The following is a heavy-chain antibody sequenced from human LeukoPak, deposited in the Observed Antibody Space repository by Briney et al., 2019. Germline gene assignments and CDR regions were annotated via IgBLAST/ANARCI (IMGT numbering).Heavy chain of an antibody. J-gene: IGHJ6*04. CDR2: IYTSGST. CDR3: TRNPGDGDYGAPYDYYSMDV. Sequence: SETLSLTCTVDGGPLSRYYWRWIRQPAGKGLEWIGRIYTSGSTNYNPSLKSRVTMSVDTSKNQFSLKLSSVTAADTAVYYCTRNPGDGDYGAPYDYYSMDVWGKGTTVTVSS. V-gene: IGHV4-4*07. D-gene: IGHD4-17*01. CDR1: GGPLSRYY.